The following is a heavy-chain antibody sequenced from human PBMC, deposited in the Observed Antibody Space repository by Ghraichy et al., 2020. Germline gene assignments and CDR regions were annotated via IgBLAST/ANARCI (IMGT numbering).Heavy chain of an antibody. CDR3: ARGGALRFLEWLSFDY. CDR1: GFTFSSYW. V-gene: IGHV3-74*01. J-gene: IGHJ4*02. Sequence: GESMNISCAASGFTFSSYWMHWVRQAPGKGLVWVSRINSDGSSTSYADSVKGRFTISRDNAKNTLYLQMNSLRAEDTAVYYCARGGALRFLEWLSFDYWGQGTLVTVSS. CDR2: INSDGSST. D-gene: IGHD3-3*01.